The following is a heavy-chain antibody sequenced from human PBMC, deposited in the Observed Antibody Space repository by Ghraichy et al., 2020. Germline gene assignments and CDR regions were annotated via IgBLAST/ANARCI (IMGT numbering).Heavy chain of an antibody. CDR2: IIPIFGTA. J-gene: IGHJ6*03. CDR1: GGTFSSYA. D-gene: IGHD5-18*01. Sequence: SVKVSCKASGGTFSSYAISWVRQAPGQGLEWMGGIIPIFGTANYAQKFQGRVTITADESTSTAYMELSSLRSEDTAVYYCARVVSDTAMERGYYYYMDVWGKGTTVTVSS. V-gene: IGHV1-69*13. CDR3: ARVVSDTAMERGYYYYMDV.